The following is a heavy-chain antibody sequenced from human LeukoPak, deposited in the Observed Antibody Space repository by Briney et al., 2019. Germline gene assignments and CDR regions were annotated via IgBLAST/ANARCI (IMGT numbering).Heavy chain of an antibody. V-gene: IGHV3-48*04. CDR1: GFTFSSYS. CDR2: ISSSSSTI. J-gene: IGHJ4*02. CDR3: ARITVVRAFDY. Sequence: PGGSLRLSCAASGFTFSSYSMNWVRQAPGKGLEWVSYISSSSSTIYYADSVKGRFTISRDNAKNSLYLQMNSLRAEDTAVYYCARITVVRAFDYWGQGTLVPVSS. D-gene: IGHD4-23*01.